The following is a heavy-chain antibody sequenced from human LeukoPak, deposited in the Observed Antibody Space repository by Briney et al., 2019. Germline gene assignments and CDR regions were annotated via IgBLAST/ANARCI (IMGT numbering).Heavy chain of an antibody. Sequence: SQTLSLTCTVSGGSISSGGYYWSWIRQHPGKGLEWIGYIYYSGSTYYNPSLKSRVTISLDTSKNQFSLKLSSVTAADTAVYYCARDNYYDSSGYFDYWGQGTLVTVSS. CDR2: IYYSGST. J-gene: IGHJ4*02. CDR3: ARDNYYDSSGYFDY. CDR1: GGSISSGGYY. V-gene: IGHV4-31*03. D-gene: IGHD3-22*01.